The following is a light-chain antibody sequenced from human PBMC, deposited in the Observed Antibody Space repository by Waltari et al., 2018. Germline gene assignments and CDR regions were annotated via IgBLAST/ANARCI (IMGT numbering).Light chain of an antibody. CDR1: QSVLSSSNNKNY. Sequence: DIVMTQSPDSLAVSLGERATINCNSSQSVLSSSNNKNYLGWYQQKQGQPPKLLISWASTRESGVPDRFSGSGSGTDFTLTISSLQAEDVAMYYCQQCYSSPYTFGQGTKVEIK. V-gene: IGKV4-1*01. CDR3: QQCYSSPYT. CDR2: WAS. J-gene: IGKJ2*01.